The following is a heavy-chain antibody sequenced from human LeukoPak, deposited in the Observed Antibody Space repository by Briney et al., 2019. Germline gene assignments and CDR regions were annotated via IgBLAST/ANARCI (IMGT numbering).Heavy chain of an antibody. CDR1: GFTFSSYG. CDR3: ARERRDTSAFYGMDV. J-gene: IGHJ6*02. D-gene: IGHD6-19*01. Sequence: GGSLRLSCAASGFTFSSYGMHWVRQAPGKGLEWVAVIWYDGSNKYYADSVKGRFTISRDNSKNTLYLQMNSLRAEDTAVYYCARERRDTSAFYGMDVWGQGTPVTVSS. V-gene: IGHV3-33*01. CDR2: IWYDGSNK.